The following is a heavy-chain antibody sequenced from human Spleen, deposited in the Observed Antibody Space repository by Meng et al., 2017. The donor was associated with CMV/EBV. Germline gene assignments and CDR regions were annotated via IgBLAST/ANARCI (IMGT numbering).Heavy chain of an antibody. CDR3: ARGRRSLSGVVIPRFDP. J-gene: IGHJ5*02. D-gene: IGHD3-3*01. CDR1: GGAFSSHY. Sequence: GGAFSSHYWNWIREPPGKDLEWIGEINHSGSTNYNPSLKSRVTISVDMSKNQFSLKLTSVTAADAAVYYCARGRRSLSGVVIPRFDPWGQGTLVTVSS. V-gene: IGHV4-34*01. CDR2: INHSGST.